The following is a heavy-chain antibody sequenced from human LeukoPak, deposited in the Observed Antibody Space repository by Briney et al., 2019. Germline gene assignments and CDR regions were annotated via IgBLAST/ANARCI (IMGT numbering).Heavy chain of an antibody. Sequence: SETLSLTCAVYGGSFSGYYWSWIRQPPGKGLEWIGEINHSGSTNYNPSLKSRVTISVDTSKNQFSLKLSSVTAADTAVHYCARALKKYCSSTSCFGFDPWGQGTLVTVSS. V-gene: IGHV4-34*01. D-gene: IGHD2-2*01. CDR1: GGSFSGYY. J-gene: IGHJ5*02. CDR2: INHSGST. CDR3: ARALKKYCSSTSCFGFDP.